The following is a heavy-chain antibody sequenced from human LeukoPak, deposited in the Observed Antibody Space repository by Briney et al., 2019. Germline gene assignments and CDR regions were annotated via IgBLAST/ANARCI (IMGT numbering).Heavy chain of an antibody. CDR2: ISGSGGST. CDR3: AKEGARGVGTSYSFAF. CDR1: GFTFSSYA. Sequence: PGGSLRLSCAASGFTFSSYAMSWVRQAPGKGLEWVSAISGSGGSTYYADSVKGRFTISRDNSKNTLYLQMNSLRAEDTAVYYCAKEGARGVGTSYSFAFWGQGKMVTVSS. J-gene: IGHJ3*01. D-gene: IGHD3-3*01. V-gene: IGHV3-23*01.